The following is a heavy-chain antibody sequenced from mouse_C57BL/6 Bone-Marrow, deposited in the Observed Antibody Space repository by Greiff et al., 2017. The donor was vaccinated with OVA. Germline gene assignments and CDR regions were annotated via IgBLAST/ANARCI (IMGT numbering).Heavy chain of an antibody. V-gene: IGHV14-3*01. D-gene: IGHD1-1*01. CDR1: GFNFQNTY. J-gene: IGHJ2*01. Sequence: VQLQQSVAELVRPGASVKLSCTASGFNFQNTYMHWVKQRPEQGLDWIGMIDPENGNTKYATKFQGKATIPADTSSNTAYLQLSCLTSEDTAIYCCASPITTVVAPYYFDLWGQGTTRTVSS. CDR3: ASPITTVVAPYYFDL. CDR2: IDPENGNT.